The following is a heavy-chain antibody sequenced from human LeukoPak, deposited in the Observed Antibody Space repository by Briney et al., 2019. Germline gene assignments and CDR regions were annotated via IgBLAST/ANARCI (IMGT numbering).Heavy chain of an antibody. CDR3: ARERIAVAGTTYYYYYGMDV. Sequence: ASVKVSCKASGYTFTGYYMHWVRQAPGQGLEWMGWINPNSGGTNYAQKFQGWVTMTRDTSISTAYMELSRLRSDDTAVYHCARERIAVAGTTYYYYYGMDVWGQGTTVTVSS. D-gene: IGHD6-19*01. CDR1: GYTFTGYY. J-gene: IGHJ6*02. V-gene: IGHV1-2*04. CDR2: INPNSGGT.